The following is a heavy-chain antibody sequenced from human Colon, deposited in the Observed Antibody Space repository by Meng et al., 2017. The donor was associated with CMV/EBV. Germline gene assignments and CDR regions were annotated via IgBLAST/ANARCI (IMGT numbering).Heavy chain of an antibody. V-gene: IGHV2-5*01. CDR3: AHGGSGYDFGAGEFDY. J-gene: IGHJ4*02. D-gene: IGHD5-12*01. Sequence: FSRSSIGLSVGWVRRRAGEGLGWLALVYWNNDKRYRPPLKGRLTIAKDTSKNQVVLRVTNTDPVDSDTCYCAHGGSGYDFGAGEFDYWGQGALVTVSS. CDR1: FSRSSIGLS. CDR2: VYWNNDK.